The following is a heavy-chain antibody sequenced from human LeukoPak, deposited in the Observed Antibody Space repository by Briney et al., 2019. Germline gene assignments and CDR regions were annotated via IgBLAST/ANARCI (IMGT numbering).Heavy chain of an antibody. V-gene: IGHV3-11*03. J-gene: IGHJ6*02. CDR2: ISSSSSYT. Sequence: RPGGSLRLSCAASGFTFSDYYMSWIRQAPGKGLEWVSYISSSSSYTNYADSVKGRFTISRDNAKNSLYLQMNSLRAEDTAVYYCARATELYYYYGMDVWGQGATVTVSS. CDR3: ARATELYYYYGMDV. D-gene: IGHD1-14*01. CDR1: GFTFSDYY.